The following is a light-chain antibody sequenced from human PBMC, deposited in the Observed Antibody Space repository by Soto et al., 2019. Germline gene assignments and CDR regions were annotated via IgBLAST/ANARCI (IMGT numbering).Light chain of an antibody. CDR3: QQCNSYPGT. CDR2: DAF. V-gene: IGKV3-11*01. CDR1: QSVGSS. Sequence: EIVLTQSPAPLSLSPGEKATLSCRASQSVGSSLAWYQQRPGQAPRLLIYDAFIRATGIPARFSGSASGTDFTLTISSLEPEDFATYYCQQCNSYPGTCGQGTKVDIK. J-gene: IGKJ1*01.